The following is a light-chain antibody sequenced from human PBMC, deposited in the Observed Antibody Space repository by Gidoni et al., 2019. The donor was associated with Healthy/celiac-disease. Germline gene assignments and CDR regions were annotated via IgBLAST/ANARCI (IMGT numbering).Light chain of an antibody. J-gene: IGLJ7*01. Sequence: SYELTQPPSVSVSPGQTASISCSGDKLGDKYACWYQQKPGQSPVLVIYQDSKRPSGIPERFSGSNSRNTATLTISGTQAMDEADYYCQAWDSSTYAVFGGGTQLTV. CDR3: QAWDSSTYAV. CDR1: KLGDKY. CDR2: QDS. V-gene: IGLV3-1*01.